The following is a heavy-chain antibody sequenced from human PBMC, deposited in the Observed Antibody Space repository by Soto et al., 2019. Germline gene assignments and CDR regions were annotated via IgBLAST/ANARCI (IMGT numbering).Heavy chain of an antibody. CDR3: ARKDGNCGGDCYSTGIDY. CDR1: GGSISGYY. Sequence: SETLSLTCTVSGGSISGYYWSWIRQPPGKGLEWIGYMYNTGSTGYNPSFKSRVTISVDTSKNQFSLKLNSVTAADTAVYYCARKDGNCGGDCYSTGIDYWGQGTLVTVSS. V-gene: IGHV4-59*01. D-gene: IGHD2-21*02. CDR2: MYNTGST. J-gene: IGHJ4*02.